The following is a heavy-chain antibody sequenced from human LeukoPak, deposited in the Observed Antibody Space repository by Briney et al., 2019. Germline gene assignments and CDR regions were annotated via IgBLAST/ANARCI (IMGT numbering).Heavy chain of an antibody. CDR2: IKEDGSET. Sequence: GGSLRLSCTASAITFSNSCMSWVRQAPGKGLEWVANIKEDGSETNYVGSVKDRFTISRDNAKNSLFLQMNSLRGEDTAIYYCARVGYYASGSVFFQHWGQGTLVTVSS. CDR3: ARVGYYASGSVFFQH. D-gene: IGHD3-10*01. V-gene: IGHV3-7*02. J-gene: IGHJ1*01. CDR1: AITFSNSC.